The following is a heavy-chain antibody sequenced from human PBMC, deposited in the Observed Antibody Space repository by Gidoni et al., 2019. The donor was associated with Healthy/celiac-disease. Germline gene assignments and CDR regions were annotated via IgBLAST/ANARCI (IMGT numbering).Heavy chain of an antibody. CDR1: GYSISSGYY. D-gene: IGHD1-26*01. CDR2: IYHSGST. CDR3: ASEVGATGAFDY. Sequence: QVQLQESGPGLVKPSETLSLTCAVPGYSISSGYYWGWIRQPPGKGLEWIGSIYHSGSTYYNPSLKSRVTISVDTSKNQFSLKLSSVTAADTAVYYCASEVGATGAFDYWGQGTLVTVSS. V-gene: IGHV4-38-2*01. J-gene: IGHJ4*02.